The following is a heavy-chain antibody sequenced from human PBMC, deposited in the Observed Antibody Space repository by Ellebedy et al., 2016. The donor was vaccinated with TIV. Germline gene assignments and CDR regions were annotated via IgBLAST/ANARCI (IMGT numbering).Heavy chain of an antibody. V-gene: IGHV3-21*01. CDR2: ISSSSSYI. CDR1: GFTFSSYS. CDR3: ARDLQGMGGAFDI. J-gene: IGHJ3*02. D-gene: IGHD1-26*01. Sequence: GESLKISCAASGFTFSSYSMNWVRQAPGKGLEWVSSISSSSSYIYYADSVKGRFTISRDNAKNSLYLQMNSLRAEDTAVYYCARDLQGMGGAFDIWGQGKMVTVSS.